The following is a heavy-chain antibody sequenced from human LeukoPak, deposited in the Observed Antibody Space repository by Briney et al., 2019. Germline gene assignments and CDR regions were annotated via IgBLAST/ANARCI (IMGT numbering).Heavy chain of an antibody. CDR2: IYYSGST. J-gene: IGHJ4*02. CDR3: ARDAPFWSGHFDY. Sequence: PSETLSLTCTVSGGSISSYYWSWIRQPPGKGLEWIGFIYYSGSTNYNPSLKRRVTISVDTSKNQFSLKLSSVTAADTAVYYCARDAPFWSGHFDYWGQGTLVTVSS. CDR1: GGSISSYY. D-gene: IGHD3-3*01. V-gene: IGHV4-59*01.